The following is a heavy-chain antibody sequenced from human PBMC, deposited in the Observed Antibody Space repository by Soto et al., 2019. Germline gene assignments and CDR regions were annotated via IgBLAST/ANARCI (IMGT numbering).Heavy chain of an antibody. CDR1: GYTFITDD. CDR2: MNPYNGNA. J-gene: IGHJ4*02. CDR3: ARRKERSGPHYFDS. Sequence: GXSVEVWCKASGYTFITDDIHWVRQATGQGLEWMGWMNPYNGNAGYAQKFQGRVTMTMNTSISTAYMELSSLRSEDTAVYFCARRKERSGPHYFDSWGQGTLVTVYS. D-gene: IGHD6-25*01. V-gene: IGHV1-8*01.